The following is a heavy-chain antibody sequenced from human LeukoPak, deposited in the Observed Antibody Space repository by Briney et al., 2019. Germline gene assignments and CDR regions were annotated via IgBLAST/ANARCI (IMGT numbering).Heavy chain of an antibody. CDR1: GFTFSSYT. CDR3: ARTPLAVPGNHFDR. Sequence: GGSLRLSCAASGFTFSSYTMNWVRQAPGEGLEWLSHITSGSDTIYYAASVKGRFTIYRDDAKNSLYLQMNSLRDDDTAVYYCARTPLAVPGNHFDRWGQGTLVIVSS. V-gene: IGHV3-48*02. D-gene: IGHD6-19*01. J-gene: IGHJ4*02. CDR2: ITSGSDTI.